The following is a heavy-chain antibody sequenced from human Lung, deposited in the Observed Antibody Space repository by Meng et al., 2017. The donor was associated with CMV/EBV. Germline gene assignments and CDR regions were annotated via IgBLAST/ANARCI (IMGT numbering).Heavy chain of an antibody. D-gene: IGHD5-18*01. J-gene: IGHJ5*02. Sequence: ESLKIPCAATGFALRNYAMRWVRQAPGKGLEWVFSTSGSGGATYFADSVKARFTISRENSKNTLYLQLNNLRVEDTAVYYCAKHPIYSYGYLEYNWFDPWGQGTLVTVSS. V-gene: IGHV3-23*01. CDR2: TSGSGGAT. CDR1: GFALRNYA. CDR3: AKHPIYSYGYLEYNWFDP.